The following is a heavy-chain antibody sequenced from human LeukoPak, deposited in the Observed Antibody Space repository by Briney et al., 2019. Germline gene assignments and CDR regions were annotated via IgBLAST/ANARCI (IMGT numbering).Heavy chain of an antibody. CDR3: ARDSWEQQLISRDYYGMDV. Sequence: ASVKVSCKVSGYTLTELSMHWVRQAPGKGLEWMGGFDPEDGETIYAQKFQGRVTMTEDTSTDTAYMELSSLRSEDTAVYYCARDSWEQQLISRDYYGMDVWGQGTTVTVSS. D-gene: IGHD6-13*01. CDR2: FDPEDGET. J-gene: IGHJ6*02. CDR1: GYTLTELS. V-gene: IGHV1-24*01.